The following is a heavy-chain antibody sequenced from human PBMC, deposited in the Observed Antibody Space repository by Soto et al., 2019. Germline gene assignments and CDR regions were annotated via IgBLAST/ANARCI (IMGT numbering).Heavy chain of an antibody. D-gene: IGHD3-22*01. CDR2: IYYSGST. CDR3: ARHLAAYYDSSGYYYEGSPGWLDP. CDR1: GGSISSSSYY. Sequence: SETLSLTCTVFGGSISSSSYYWGWIRQPPGKGLEWIGSIYYSGSTYYNPSLKSRVTISVDTSKNQFSLKLSSVTAADTAVYYCARHLAAYYDSSGYYYEGSPGWLDPWGQGTLVTVYS. V-gene: IGHV4-39*01. J-gene: IGHJ5*02.